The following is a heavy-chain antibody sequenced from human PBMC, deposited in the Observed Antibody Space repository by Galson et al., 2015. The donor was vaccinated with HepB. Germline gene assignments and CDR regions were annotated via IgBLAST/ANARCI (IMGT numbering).Heavy chain of an antibody. Sequence: SLRLSCAASGFTFSGSAMHWVRQASGKGLEWVGRIRSKANSYATAYAASVKGRFTISRDDSKNTAYLQMNSVRAEDTAVYYCARDQGYCSGITCLIYDYWGQGTVVTVS. CDR1: GFTFSGSA. D-gene: IGHD2-2*01. CDR3: ARDQGYCSGITCLIYDY. CDR2: IRSKANSYAT. V-gene: IGHV3-73*01. J-gene: IGHJ4*02.